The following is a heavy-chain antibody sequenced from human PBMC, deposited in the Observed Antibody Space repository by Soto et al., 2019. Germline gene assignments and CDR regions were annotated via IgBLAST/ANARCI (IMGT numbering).Heavy chain of an antibody. V-gene: IGHV4-31*03. CDR1: GGSISSGGYY. CDR2: IYNSGST. J-gene: IGHJ5*02. CDR3: ARDPAP. Sequence: QVQLQESGPGLVKPSQTLSLTCTVSGGSISSGGYYWSWIRQHPGKGLEWIGYIYNSGSTYYNPSLXSXFTISADTAQNQFSLKLSSVTAAATAGYYCARDPAPWGQGTLVTVSS.